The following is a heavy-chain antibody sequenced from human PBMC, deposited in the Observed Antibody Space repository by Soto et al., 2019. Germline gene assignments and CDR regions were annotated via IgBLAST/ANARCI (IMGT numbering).Heavy chain of an antibody. V-gene: IGHV3-30*18. CDR3: AKKYGSGRSYYMDV. CDR1: GFTFSSYG. CDR2: ISYDGSNK. Sequence: GGSLRLSCAASGFTFSSYGMHWFRQAPGKGLEWVAVISYDGSNKYYADSVKGRFTISRDNSKNTLYLQMNSLRAEDTAVYYCAKKYGSGRSYYMDVWGKGTTVTVSS. J-gene: IGHJ6*03. D-gene: IGHD3-10*01.